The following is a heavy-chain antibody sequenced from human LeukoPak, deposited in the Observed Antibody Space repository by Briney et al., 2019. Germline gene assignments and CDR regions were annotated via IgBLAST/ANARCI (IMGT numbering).Heavy chain of an antibody. CDR3: ARGSDGWLQYPYFDY. CDR1: GGSIRSSSHY. V-gene: IGHV4-39*07. CDR2: IYHSGTT. J-gene: IGHJ4*02. D-gene: IGHD5-24*01. Sequence: PSETLSLTCTVSGGSIRSSSHYWGWIRQPPGEGLEWIGIIYHSGTTYYNASLRSRVTISVDTSKNQFSLKLTSVTAADTAVYYCARGSDGWLQYPYFDYWGQGTLVTVSS.